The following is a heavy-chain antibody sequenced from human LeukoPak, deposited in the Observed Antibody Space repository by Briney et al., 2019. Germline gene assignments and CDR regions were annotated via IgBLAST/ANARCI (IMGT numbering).Heavy chain of an antibody. CDR3: AREGRHCGGDCYSFDS. V-gene: IGHV1-2*02. D-gene: IGHD2-21*02. CDR1: AYTFTDSY. Sequence: GASVKASCKASAYTFTDSYMHWVRQAPGQGLGYLAWINLKSGDTKYAQKFQGRVSMTRDTSIYTAYMDLRSLTSDDTAVYYCAREGRHCGGDCYSFDSWGQGTLVTVSS. J-gene: IGHJ4*02. CDR2: INLKSGDT.